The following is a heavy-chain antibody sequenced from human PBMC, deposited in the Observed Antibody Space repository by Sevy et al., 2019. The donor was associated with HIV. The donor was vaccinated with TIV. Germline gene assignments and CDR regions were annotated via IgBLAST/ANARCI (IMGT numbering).Heavy chain of an antibody. Sequence: GGSLRLSCIASGFTFGDYAMSWFRQAPGKGLEWVGFIKSKTYGGTTEYAASVKGRFIISRDDSKNIAYLQMNSLKTEDTAVYYCTRVLYGSGWFYFDYWGQGTLVTVSS. D-gene: IGHD6-19*01. CDR3: TRVLYGSGWFYFDY. CDR1: GFTFGDYA. J-gene: IGHJ4*02. V-gene: IGHV3-49*03. CDR2: IKSKTYGGTT.